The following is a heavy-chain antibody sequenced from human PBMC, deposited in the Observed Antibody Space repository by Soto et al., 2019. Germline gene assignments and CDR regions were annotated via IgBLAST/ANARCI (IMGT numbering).Heavy chain of an antibody. J-gene: IGHJ4*02. V-gene: IGHV3-23*01. CDR1: GFTFSSYA. CDR2: ISGNSGKT. CDR3: ARESEDLTSNFDY. Sequence: GGSLRLSCAAAGFTFSSYAMSWVRQAPGKELEWVSTISGNSGKTNYAESVKGRFSISRENSKNSVYLEMNSLSAEDTAVYYCARESEDLTSNFDYWGQGTLVTVSS.